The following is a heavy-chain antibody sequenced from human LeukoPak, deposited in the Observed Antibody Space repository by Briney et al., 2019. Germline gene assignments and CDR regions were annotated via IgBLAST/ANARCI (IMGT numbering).Heavy chain of an antibody. CDR3: ARANMIISAFDF. CDR1: VGSTSSYY. CDR2: LHYSWRT. Sequence: SQTLSLTCTVSVGSTSSYYWSWIRQPPAKGLEWIGSLHYSWRTNSNPSLKTRGTMSVDTYKTAFSLNLSSMTAADTAVYYCARANMIISAFDFWGQGTMVTVSS. V-gene: IGHV4-59*01. D-gene: IGHD3-16*01. J-gene: IGHJ3*01.